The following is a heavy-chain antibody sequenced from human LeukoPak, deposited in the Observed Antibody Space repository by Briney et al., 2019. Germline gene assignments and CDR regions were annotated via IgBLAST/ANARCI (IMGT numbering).Heavy chain of an antibody. Sequence: GGSLRLSCAASGFTFSDYFMSWIRRAPGKGLEWVSYISSSGITIYYADSVKGRFTISRDNAKNSLYLQMNSLTAEDTAVYYCARVEYSSSWQIVYYFDYWGQGTLVTVSS. CDR3: ARVEYSSSWQIVYYFDY. D-gene: IGHD6-13*01. CDR1: GFTFSDYF. J-gene: IGHJ4*02. CDR2: ISSSGITI. V-gene: IGHV3-11*04.